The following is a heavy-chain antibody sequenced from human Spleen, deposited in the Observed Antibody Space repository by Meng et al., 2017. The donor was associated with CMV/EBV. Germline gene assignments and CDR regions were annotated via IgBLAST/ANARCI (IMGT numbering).Heavy chain of an antibody. Sequence: GEALKISGAASGFTFRSYWMHWGRQAPGKGLVWVSRINSDGSSTSYADSVKGRFTISRDNAKNTLYLQMNSLRAEDTAVYYCAREDYYGSGSYVDYYYGMDVWGQGTTVTVSS. J-gene: IGHJ6*02. CDR1: GFTFRSYW. CDR3: AREDYYGSGSYVDYYYGMDV. V-gene: IGHV3-74*01. D-gene: IGHD3-10*01. CDR2: INSDGSST.